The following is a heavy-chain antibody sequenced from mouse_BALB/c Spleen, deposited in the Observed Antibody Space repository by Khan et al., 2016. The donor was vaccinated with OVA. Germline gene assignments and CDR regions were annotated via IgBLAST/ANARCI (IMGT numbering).Heavy chain of an antibody. CDR1: GYTFTAYD. CDR2: IYPGDGST. Sequence: VQLQESGPELVKPGALVKISCKASGYTFTAYDINWVKQRPGQGLAWIGWIYPGDGSTKYNENFKGKATLTSDTSSNTAYLQLRSLTSEKSAVYFCARGGLRGFAIDYWGQGTSVTVSA. J-gene: IGHJ4*01. V-gene: IGHV1S56*01. D-gene: IGHD2-4*01. CDR3: ARGGLRGFAIDY.